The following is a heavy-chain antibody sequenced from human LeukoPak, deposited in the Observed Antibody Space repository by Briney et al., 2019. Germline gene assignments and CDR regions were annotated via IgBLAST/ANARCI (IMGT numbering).Heavy chain of an antibody. J-gene: IGHJ4*02. D-gene: IGHD6-25*01. V-gene: IGHV3-53*01. Sequence: GGSLRLSCAASGFTVSSNYVSWVRQAPGKGLEWVSVIYSGGATYYTDSVKGRFTISRDNSKNTLYLQMNSLRAGDTAIYYCAKDRRLASFDYGGQGTLVTVSS. CDR3: AKDRRLASFDY. CDR2: IYSGGAT. CDR1: GFTVSSNY.